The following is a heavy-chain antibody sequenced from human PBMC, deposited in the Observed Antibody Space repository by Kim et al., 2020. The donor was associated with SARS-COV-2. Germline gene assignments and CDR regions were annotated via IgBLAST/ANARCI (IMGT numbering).Heavy chain of an antibody. V-gene: IGHV3-21*01. CDR1: GFTFSSYS. D-gene: IGHD2-21*02. CDR3: ARDPALLLGDGELPLAFDI. Sequence: GGSLRLSCAASGFTFSSYSMNWVRQAPGKGLEWVSSISSSSSYIYYADSVKGRFTISRDNAKNSLYLQMNSLRAEDTAVYYCARDPALLLGDGELPLAFDIWGQGTMVTVSS. J-gene: IGHJ3*02. CDR2: ISSSSSYI.